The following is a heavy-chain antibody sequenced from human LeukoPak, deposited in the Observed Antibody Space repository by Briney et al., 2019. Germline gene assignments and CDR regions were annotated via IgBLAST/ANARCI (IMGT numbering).Heavy chain of an antibody. CDR2: IWYDGSNK. CDR1: GFTFSSYG. J-gene: IGHJ5*02. CDR3: ARDALPWFGDLNWFDP. V-gene: IGHV3-33*01. D-gene: IGHD3-10*01. Sequence: PGGSLRLSCAASGFTFSSYGMHWVRQAPGKGLEWVAVIWYDGSNKYYADSVKGRFTISRDNSKNTLYLQMNSLRAEDTAVYYCARDALPWFGDLNWFDPWGQGTLVTVSS.